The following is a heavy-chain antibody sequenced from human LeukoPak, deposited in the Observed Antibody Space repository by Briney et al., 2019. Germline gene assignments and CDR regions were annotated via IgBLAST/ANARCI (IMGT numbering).Heavy chain of an antibody. J-gene: IGHJ4*02. CDR1: GYTFSNYG. D-gene: IGHD3-10*01. CDR3: ARIGNTPTGGYYGY. Sequence: EASVKVSCKASGYTFSNYGISWVRQAPGQGLERMGWISAYNGNTNYAQKVQGRVTMTTDTSTSTAHMELRSLRSDDTAVYYCARIGNTPTGGYYGYWGQGTLVTVSS. CDR2: ISAYNGNT. V-gene: IGHV1-18*01.